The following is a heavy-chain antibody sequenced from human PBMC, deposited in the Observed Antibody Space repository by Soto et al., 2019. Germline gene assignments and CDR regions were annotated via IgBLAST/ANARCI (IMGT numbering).Heavy chain of an antibody. CDR1: GGSFSSNS. D-gene: IGHD5-18*01. Sequence: QVQLVQSGAEVKKPGSSVKVSCKVSGGSFSSNSISWVRQAPGQGLEWMGRIIPIIDTANYAQKFEGRVTITADKSTSTAYMELSSLRPEDTAVYYCASAMGISYGFSFWGQGTLVTVSS. V-gene: IGHV1-69*08. CDR3: ASAMGISYGFSF. J-gene: IGHJ4*02. CDR2: IIPIIDTA.